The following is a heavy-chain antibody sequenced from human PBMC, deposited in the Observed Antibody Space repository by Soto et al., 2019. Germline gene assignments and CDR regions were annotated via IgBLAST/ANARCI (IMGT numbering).Heavy chain of an antibody. J-gene: IGHJ4*02. CDR1: GFTFSSYA. CDR3: AKDSYGDYVGFDY. D-gene: IGHD4-17*01. Sequence: GGSLRLSCAASGFTFSSYAMSWVRQAPGKGLEWVSAISGSGGSTYYADSVKSRFTISRDNSKNTLYLQMNSLRAEDTAVYYCAKDSYGDYVGFDYWGQGTLVTVSS. CDR2: ISGSGGST. V-gene: IGHV3-23*01.